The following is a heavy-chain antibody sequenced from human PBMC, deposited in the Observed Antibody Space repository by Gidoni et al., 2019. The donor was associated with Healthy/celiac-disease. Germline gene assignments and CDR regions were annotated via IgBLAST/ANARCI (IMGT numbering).Heavy chain of an antibody. J-gene: IGHJ6*02. CDR3: ARDFGYYGMDV. CDR1: GFPFSSYD. V-gene: IGHV3-13*01. D-gene: IGHD3-16*01. Sequence: VQLVVSGSGLVQPGRSLRLSCPASGFPFSSYDMHWVRQATGKGLEWASAIGTAGDTDYPGSVKGRFTISRENAKNSLYLKMNSLRAGDTAVEYCARDFGYYGMDVWGQGTTVTVSS. CDR2: IGTAGDT.